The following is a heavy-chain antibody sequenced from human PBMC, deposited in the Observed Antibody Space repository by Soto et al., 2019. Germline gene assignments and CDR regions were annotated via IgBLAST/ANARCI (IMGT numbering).Heavy chain of an antibody. J-gene: IGHJ5*02. CDR3: ARVSGSYSYNWFDP. CDR1: GGSFSGYY. Sequence: PSETLSLTCAVYGGSFSGYYWSWIRQPPGKGLEWIGEINHSGSTNYNPSLKSRVTISVDTSKNQFSLKLSSVTAADTAVYYCARVSGSYSYNWFDPWGQGTLVTVSS. CDR2: INHSGST. V-gene: IGHV4-34*01. D-gene: IGHD1-26*01.